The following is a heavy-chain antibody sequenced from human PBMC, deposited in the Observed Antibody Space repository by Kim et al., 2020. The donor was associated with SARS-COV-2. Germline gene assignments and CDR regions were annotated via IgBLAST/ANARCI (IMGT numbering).Heavy chain of an antibody. V-gene: IGHV1-69*01. D-gene: IGHD3-22*01. Sequence: QGRVTITADESTSTAYMELSSLRSEDTAVYYCARDGYYYDSSGYTGAFDIWGQGTMITVSS. CDR3: ARDGYYYDSSGYTGAFDI. J-gene: IGHJ3*02.